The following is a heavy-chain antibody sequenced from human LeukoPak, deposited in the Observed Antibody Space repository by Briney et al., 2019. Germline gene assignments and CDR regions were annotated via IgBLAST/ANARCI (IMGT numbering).Heavy chain of an antibody. CDR1: GGSFSGYY. Sequence: PSETLSLTCAVYGGSFSGYYWSWIRQPPGKGLEWIGEINHSGSTNYNPSLKSRVTISVDTSKNQFSLKLSSVTAADTAVYYCARDGSGSYGGEASNGMDVWGQGTTVTVSS. J-gene: IGHJ6*02. V-gene: IGHV4-34*01. CDR3: ARDGSGSYGGEASNGMDV. D-gene: IGHD3-10*01. CDR2: INHSGST.